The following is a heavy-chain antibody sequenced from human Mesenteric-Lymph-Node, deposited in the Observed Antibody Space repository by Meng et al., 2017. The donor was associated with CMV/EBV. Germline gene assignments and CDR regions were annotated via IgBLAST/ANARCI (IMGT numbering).Heavy chain of an antibody. J-gene: IGHJ4*02. V-gene: IGHV4-34*01. CDR2: INDSGSA. D-gene: IGHD2-2*01. CDR1: DGSFTNYY. Sequence: SETLSLTCTIYDGSFTNYYWSWIRQPPGKGLEWIGEINDSGSANYNPSLKSRVTISVDTSKSQFSLKVRSVTAADTAVYYCATAPIYQLPTYWGQETLVTSPQ. CDR3: ATAPIYQLPTY.